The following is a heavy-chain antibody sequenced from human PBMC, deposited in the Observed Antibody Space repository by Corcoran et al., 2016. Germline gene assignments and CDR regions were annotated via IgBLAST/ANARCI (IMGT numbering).Heavy chain of an antibody. D-gene: IGHD1-26*01. Sequence: QVQLVESGGGVVQPGRSLRLSCAASGITFSSYGMHWVRQAPGKGLEWVAVISYDGSNKYYADSVKGRFTISRDNSKNTLYLQMNSLRAEDTAVYYCAKDRVEGGLYGMDVWGQGTTVTVSS. CDR3: AKDRVEGGLYGMDV. V-gene: IGHV3-30*18. CDR1: GITFSSYG. J-gene: IGHJ6*02. CDR2: ISYDGSNK.